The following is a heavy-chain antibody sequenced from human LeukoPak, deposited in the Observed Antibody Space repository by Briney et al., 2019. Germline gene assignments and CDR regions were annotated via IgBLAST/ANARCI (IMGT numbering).Heavy chain of an antibody. V-gene: IGHV3-74*03. Sequence: QPGGSLRLSCAASGFTFNTYWMHWVRHAPGKGVVWVALVHRDATTTAYPDSVNGRFTISKDNAKNTLYLQMTNLRAEDTAVYYCARDSDWILFDYWGRGTLVTVSS. J-gene: IGHJ4*02. CDR3: ARDSDWILFDY. CDR2: VHRDATTT. CDR1: GFTFNTYW. D-gene: IGHD3/OR15-3a*01.